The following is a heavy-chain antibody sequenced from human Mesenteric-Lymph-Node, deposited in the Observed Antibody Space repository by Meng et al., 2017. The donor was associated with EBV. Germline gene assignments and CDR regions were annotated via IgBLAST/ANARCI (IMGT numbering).Heavy chain of an antibody. CDR3: ARDGPYGSGSYFDY. CDR1: GDSVSSNNAA. D-gene: IGHD3-10*01. Sequence: QLQQAGPGLVKPSQTLSLPCAISGDSVSSNNAAWNWIRQSPSRGLEWLGRTYYRSKWYNDFAVSVKSRITINPDTSKNQLSLQLKSVTPEDTAVYYCARDGPYGSGSYFDYWGQGTLVTVSS. V-gene: IGHV6-1*01. J-gene: IGHJ4*02. CDR2: TYYRSKWYN.